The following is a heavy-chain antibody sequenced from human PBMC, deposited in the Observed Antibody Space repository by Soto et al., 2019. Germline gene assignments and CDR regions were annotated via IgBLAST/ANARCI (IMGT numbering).Heavy chain of an antibody. Sequence: EVQLLESGGGLVQPGGSLRLSCAASGFTFSNYVMSWVRQAPGKGLEWVSGLSDGGGSTFYADSVKGRFTISRDNSKNTLYLQMNSLRAEDTAVYYCANPGSFLDYWGQGTLVTVSS. D-gene: IGHD1-26*01. CDR3: ANPGSFLDY. J-gene: IGHJ4*02. CDR2: LSDGGGST. CDR1: GFTFSNYV. V-gene: IGHV3-23*01.